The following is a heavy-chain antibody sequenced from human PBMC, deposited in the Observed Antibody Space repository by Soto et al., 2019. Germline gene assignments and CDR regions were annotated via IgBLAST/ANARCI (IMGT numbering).Heavy chain of an antibody. CDR2: INPNSGGT. D-gene: IGHD3-10*01. Sequence: GASVKVSCKASGYTFTGYYMHWVRQAPGQGLEWMGWINPNSGGTSYAKKFQGRVTMTRDTSISTAYMELSSLRSEDTAVYYCARVPFIWFGELFDPYSSSGMDVWGQGATVTIS. CDR1: GYTFTGYY. CDR3: ARVPFIWFGELFDPYSSSGMDV. V-gene: IGHV1-2*02. J-gene: IGHJ6*02.